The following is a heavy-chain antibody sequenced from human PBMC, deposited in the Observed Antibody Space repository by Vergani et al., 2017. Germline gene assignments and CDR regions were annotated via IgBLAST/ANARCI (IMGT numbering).Heavy chain of an antibody. Sequence: EVQLLESGGGLVQPGGSLRLSCAASGFTFSSYAMSWVRQAPGKGLEWVSAISGSGGSTYYADSVKGRFTISRDNSKNTLYLQMNSLRAEDTAVYYCAKDSKVYCTNSVCYTIDYWGQGTLVTVSS. CDR2: ISGSGGST. CDR1: GFTFSSYA. J-gene: IGHJ4*02. CDR3: AKDSKVYCTNSVCYTIDY. D-gene: IGHD2-8*01. V-gene: IGHV3-23*01.